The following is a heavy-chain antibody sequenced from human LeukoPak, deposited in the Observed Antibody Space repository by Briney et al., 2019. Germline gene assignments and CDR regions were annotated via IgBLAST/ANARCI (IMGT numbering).Heavy chain of an antibody. CDR2: IYYSGST. D-gene: IGHD5-24*01. Sequence: SETLSLTCTVSGGSISSYYWSWIRQPPGKGLEWIGYIYYSGSTNYNPPLKSRVTISVDTSKNQFSLKLSSVTAADTAVYYWARGTQRWLNEVPDLDYWGQGTLVTVSS. CDR1: GGSISSYY. CDR3: ARGTQRWLNEVPDLDY. J-gene: IGHJ4*02. V-gene: IGHV4-59*01.